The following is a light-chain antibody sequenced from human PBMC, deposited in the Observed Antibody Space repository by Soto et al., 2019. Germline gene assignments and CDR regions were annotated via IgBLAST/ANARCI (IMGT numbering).Light chain of an antibody. J-gene: IGKJ3*01. CDR3: QHYGNSPPEFT. CDR1: QSVSSSF. CDR2: GAS. V-gene: IGKV3-20*01. Sequence: EIVLTQSPGTLSLSPGERATLSCRASQSVSSSFLAWYQQRPGQAPRLLIFGASSRATEIPDRFSGSGCGTDFNLTISRLEPEDFAVYYCQHYGNSPPEFTFGPGTKVDSK.